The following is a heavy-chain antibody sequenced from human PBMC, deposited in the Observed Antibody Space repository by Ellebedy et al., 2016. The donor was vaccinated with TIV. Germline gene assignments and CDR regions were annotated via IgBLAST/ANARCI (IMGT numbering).Heavy chain of an antibody. V-gene: IGHV5-51*01. CDR2: IYPGDSDT. Sequence: ASVKVSCKGSGYSFTSYWIGWVRQMPGRGLEWMGIIYPGDSDTRYSPSFQGHVTISADKSISTAYLQWSSLKASDTAMYYCARRSIAAAGTPINYYGMDVWGQGTTVTVSS. CDR1: GYSFTSYW. J-gene: IGHJ6*02. D-gene: IGHD6-13*01. CDR3: ARRSIAAAGTPINYYGMDV.